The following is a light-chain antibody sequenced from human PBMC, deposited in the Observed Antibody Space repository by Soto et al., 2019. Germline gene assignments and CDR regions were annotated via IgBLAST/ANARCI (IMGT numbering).Light chain of an antibody. Sequence: DIQMTQSPSSLSASVGDRVTITCRASQTISNYLNWYQQKPGKAPKLLIFAASSLQSGVPSRFSGSGSGTDFTLTISSLQPEDFAIYFCQQSYSSPQSTFGGGTKVEIK. CDR3: QQSYSSPQST. CDR2: AAS. CDR1: QTISNY. J-gene: IGKJ4*01. V-gene: IGKV1-39*01.